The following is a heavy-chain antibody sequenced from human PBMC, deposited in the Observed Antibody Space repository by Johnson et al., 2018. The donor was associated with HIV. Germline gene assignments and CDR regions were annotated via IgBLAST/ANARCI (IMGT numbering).Heavy chain of an antibody. CDR2: ISYDGSNK. Sequence: QVQLVESGGGLVQPGGSLRLSCAASGFTFSDYYINWIRQAPGKGLEWVAVISYDGSNKYYADSVKGRFTISRDNSKNTLYLQMNSLKTEDTAVYYCTTDSPIRSFDIWGQGTMVTVSS. D-gene: IGHD3-3*02. CDR1: GFTFSDYY. J-gene: IGHJ3*02. CDR3: TTDSPIRSFDI. V-gene: IGHV3-30*03.